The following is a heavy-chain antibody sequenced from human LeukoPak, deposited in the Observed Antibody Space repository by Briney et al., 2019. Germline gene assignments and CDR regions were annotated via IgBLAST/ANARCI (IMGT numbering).Heavy chain of an antibody. J-gene: IGHJ6*02. Sequence: SETLSLTCTVSGGSISSSYWSWIRQPPGKGLEWIGYTYYSGSTDYNPSLKSRGTISVDTSKNQFSLKLSSVTAADTAVYYCARRCYYDTSALYCYYGMDVWGQGTTVTVSS. V-gene: IGHV4-59*08. CDR1: GGSISSSY. D-gene: IGHD3-22*01. CDR2: TYYSGST. CDR3: ARRCYYDTSALYCYYGMDV.